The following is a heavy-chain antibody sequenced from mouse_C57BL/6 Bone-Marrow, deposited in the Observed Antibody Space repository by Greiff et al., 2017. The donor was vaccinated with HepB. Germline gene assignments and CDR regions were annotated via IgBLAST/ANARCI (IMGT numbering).Heavy chain of an antibody. D-gene: IGHD2-1*01. CDR1: GYTFTDYY. V-gene: IGHV1-84*01. Sequence: QVQLQQSGPELVKPGASVKISCKASGYTFTDYYINWVKQRPGQGLEWIGWIYPGSGNTKYNEKFKGKATLTVDTSSSTAYMQLSSLTSEDSAVYFCARLQPDEGYGNPHYYAMDDWGQGTSVTVSS. CDR2: IYPGSGNT. CDR3: ARLQPDEGYGNPHYYAMDD. J-gene: IGHJ4*01.